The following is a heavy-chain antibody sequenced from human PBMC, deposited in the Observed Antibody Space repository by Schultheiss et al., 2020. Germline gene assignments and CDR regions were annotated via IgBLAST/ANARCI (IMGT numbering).Heavy chain of an antibody. CDR3: ARRALQGYYYYGMDV. CDR2: IYYSGST. V-gene: IGHV4-59*08. D-gene: IGHD4-11*01. J-gene: IGHJ6*02. CDR1: GGSISSYY. Sequence: SETLSLTCTVSGGSISSYYWSWIRQPPGKGLEWIGYIYYSGSTNYNPSLKSRVTLSVDTSKNQFSLKLSSVTAADTAVYYCARRALQGYYYYGMDVWGQGTTVTVSS.